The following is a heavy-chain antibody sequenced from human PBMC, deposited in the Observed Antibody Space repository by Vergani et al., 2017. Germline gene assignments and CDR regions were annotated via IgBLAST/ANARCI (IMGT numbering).Heavy chain of an antibody. CDR2: IIPLFGTA. CDR3: ARGYGGCAGGSCYSY. Sequence: QVQLVQSGAEMKKPGSSVKVSCKASGGTFSSYGITWVRQAPGQGLEWMGRIIPLFGTANYAQMLQGRVTITADESTSTAYMELSSLRSEDTAVYYCARGYGGCAGGSCYSYWGKGTQVTVSS. CDR1: GGTFSSYG. D-gene: IGHD2-15*01. V-gene: IGHV1-69*13. J-gene: IGHJ4*02.